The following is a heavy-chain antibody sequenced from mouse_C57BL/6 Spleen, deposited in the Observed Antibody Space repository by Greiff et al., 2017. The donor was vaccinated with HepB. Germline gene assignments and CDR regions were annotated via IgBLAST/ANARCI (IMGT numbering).Heavy chain of an antibody. Sequence: QVQLQQPGAELVRPGSSVKLSCKASGYTFTSYWMHWVKQRPIQGLEWIGNIDPSDSETHYNQKFKDKATLTVDKSSSTAYMQLSSLTSEDSAVYYCARDYYYGSSYGYFETLGHRDHGHRLL. V-gene: IGHV1-52*01. J-gene: IGHJ1*03. CDR1: GYTFTSYW. D-gene: IGHD1-1*01. CDR2: IDPSDSET. CDR3: ARDYYYGSSYGYFET.